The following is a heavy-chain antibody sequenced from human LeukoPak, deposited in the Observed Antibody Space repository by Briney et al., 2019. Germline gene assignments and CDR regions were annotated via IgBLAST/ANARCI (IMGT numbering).Heavy chain of an antibody. CDR1: GGSISNSNW. CDR3: AREEVVVITNWFDP. J-gene: IGHJ5*02. D-gene: IGHD3-22*01. CDR2: IYHSGST. V-gene: IGHV4-4*02. Sequence: SGTLSLTCAVSGGSISNSNWWSWVRQPPGKGLEWIGEIYHSGSTNYNPSLKSRVTISVDKSKNQFSLKLSSVTAADTAVYYCAREEVVVITNWFDPWGQGTLVTVSS.